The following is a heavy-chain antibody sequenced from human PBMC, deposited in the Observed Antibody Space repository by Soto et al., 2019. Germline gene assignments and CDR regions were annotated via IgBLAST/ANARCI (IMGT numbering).Heavy chain of an antibody. CDR1: TFTLSTYG. J-gene: IGHJ6*02. CDR3: ARGAEYRVLSRDYFYGMDV. CDR2: ISYAGNIK. V-gene: IGHV3-30*03. Sequence: QVQLVESGGGVVQPGRSLRLSCAASTFTLSTYGMHWVRQAPGKGLEWVAVISYAGNIKYYADSVKGRFTISRDNSRNTLSLQMNSLATEDTAVYYCARGAEYRVLSRDYFYGMDVWGQGIMVTVSS. D-gene: IGHD2-2*01.